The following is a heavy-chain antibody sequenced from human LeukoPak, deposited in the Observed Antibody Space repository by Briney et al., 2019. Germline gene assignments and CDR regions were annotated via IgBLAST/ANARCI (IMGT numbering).Heavy chain of an antibody. Sequence: GGSLRLSCAASGFTFSSYWMPWVRQAPGKGLVWVSRINSDGSSTSYADSVKGRFTISRDNAKNTLYLQMNSLRAEDTAVYYCARYTGTPYYYGMDVWGQGTTVTVSS. D-gene: IGHD1-26*01. V-gene: IGHV3-74*01. CDR3: ARYTGTPYYYGMDV. CDR1: GFTFSSYW. J-gene: IGHJ6*02. CDR2: INSDGSST.